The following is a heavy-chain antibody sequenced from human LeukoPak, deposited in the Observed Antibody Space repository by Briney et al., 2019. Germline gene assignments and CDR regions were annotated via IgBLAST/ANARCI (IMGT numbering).Heavy chain of an antibody. Sequence: SETLSLTCTVSGGSISSYYWSWIRQPPGKGLEWIGYIYYSGSTDYNSSLKSRVTMSIDTSKNQFYLKLSSATAADTAVYYCARNQVLPFDVFNLWGQGTMVTVSS. CDR1: GGSISSYY. D-gene: IGHD1-14*01. CDR2: IYYSGST. J-gene: IGHJ3*01. CDR3: ARNQVLPFDVFNL. V-gene: IGHV4-59*08.